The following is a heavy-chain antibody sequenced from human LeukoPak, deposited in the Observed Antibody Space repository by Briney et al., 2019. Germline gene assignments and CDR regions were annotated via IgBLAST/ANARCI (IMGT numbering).Heavy chain of an antibody. CDR3: ARPRFTTSWDFDY. V-gene: IGHV3-21*01. Sequence: GGSPRLSCAASGFTFSTYNMNWVRQAPGKGLEWVSSISCRSSDIYYADSVKGRFTVSRDNAKNSLYLQMNSLRAEDTAVYFCARPRFTTSWDFDYWGQGALVTVSS. D-gene: IGHD6-13*01. CDR1: GFTFSTYN. CDR2: ISCRSSDI. J-gene: IGHJ4*02.